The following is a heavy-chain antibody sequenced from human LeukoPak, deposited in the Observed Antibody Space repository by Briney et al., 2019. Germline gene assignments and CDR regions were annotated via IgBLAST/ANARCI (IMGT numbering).Heavy chain of an antibody. CDR2: INQYGTEK. J-gene: IGHJ5*01. CDR3: AGGQGWQFDF. Sequence: GGSLRLSCAVSGFTFSSYWMSWVRQAPGKGLEWVAKINQYGTEKYYVDSVKGRFTISRDNAKNALYLQMNSLRDEDTAVYYCAGGQGWQFDFWGQGTLVTVSS. CDR1: GFTFSSYW. V-gene: IGHV3-7*05. D-gene: IGHD2-15*01.